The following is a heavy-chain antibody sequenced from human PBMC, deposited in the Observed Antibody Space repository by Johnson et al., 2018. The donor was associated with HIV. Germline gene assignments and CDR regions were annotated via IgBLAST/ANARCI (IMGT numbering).Heavy chain of an antibody. CDR3: AKVIGAAGLDAFDI. CDR2: ISWKGGNI. CDR1: GFTFDDYA. Sequence: VQLVESGGGLVQPGRSLRVSCAASGFTFDDYAMHWVRQGPGKGLEWVSGISWKGGNIGYADSVKGRFTVSRDNAKNLLYLQMNSLRAEDTAVYYCAKVIGAAGLDAFDIWGQGTMVTVSS. V-gene: IGHV3-9*01. D-gene: IGHD6-13*01. J-gene: IGHJ3*02.